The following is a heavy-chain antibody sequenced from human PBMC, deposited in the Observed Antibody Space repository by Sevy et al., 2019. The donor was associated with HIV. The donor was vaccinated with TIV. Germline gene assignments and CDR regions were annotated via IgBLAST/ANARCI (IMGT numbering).Heavy chain of an antibody. CDR2: IYSGGST. J-gene: IGHJ4*02. D-gene: IGHD1-26*01. CDR3: ARLPRGSYYVDY. Sequence: GGSLRLSCAASGFTVSSNYMSWVRQAPGKGLEWVSVIYSGGSTYYADSVKGRFTISRDNSKNTLYLQMNSLRAEDTAMYYCARLPRGSYYVDYWGQGTLVTVSS. V-gene: IGHV3-53*01. CDR1: GFTVSSNY.